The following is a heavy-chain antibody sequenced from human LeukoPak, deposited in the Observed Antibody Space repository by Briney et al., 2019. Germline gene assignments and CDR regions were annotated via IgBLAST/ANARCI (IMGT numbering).Heavy chain of an antibody. CDR2: IYYSGNT. Sequence: SETLSLTCTVSGXSVSSGGYYWSWIRQHPGKGPEVIGYIYYSGNTYYNPSLKSRVNISVDTSKNQFSLRLSSVTAADTAVYYCARVIAAAGTDYWGQGTLVTVSS. J-gene: IGHJ4*02. CDR3: ARVIAAAGTDY. D-gene: IGHD6-13*01. CDR1: GXSVSSGGYY. V-gene: IGHV4-31*03.